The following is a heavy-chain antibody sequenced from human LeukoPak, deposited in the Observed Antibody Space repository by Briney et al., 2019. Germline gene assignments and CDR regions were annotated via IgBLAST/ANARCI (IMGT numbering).Heavy chain of an antibody. CDR2: TSSSDAGT. CDR3: AQAPVTSCRGAYCYPFDS. V-gene: IGHV3-23*01. D-gene: IGHD2-21*01. J-gene: IGHJ4*02. CDR1: GFTCSSYE. Sequence: PGGSLRLSCAASGFTCSSYEMNWVRQAPGKGLGWVAATSSSDAGTYHADSVRGRFTISRDNSKNTLYLQMNSLRAEDAAVYFCAQAPVTSCRGAYCYPFDSWGQGTLVTVSS.